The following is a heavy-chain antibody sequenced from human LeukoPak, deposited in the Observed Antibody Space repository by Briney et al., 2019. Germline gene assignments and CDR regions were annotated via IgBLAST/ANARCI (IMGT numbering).Heavy chain of an antibody. V-gene: IGHV3-21*01. CDR3: ARVVVPAAVDY. CDR2: ISSSSSYI. CDR1: GFTFSSYS. J-gene: IGHJ4*02. Sequence: GGSLRLSCAASGFTFSSYSMNWVRQAPGKGLEWVSSISSSSSYIYHADSVKGRFTISRDNAKNSLYLQMNSLRAEDTAVYYCARVVVPAAVDYWGQGTLVTVSS. D-gene: IGHD2-2*01.